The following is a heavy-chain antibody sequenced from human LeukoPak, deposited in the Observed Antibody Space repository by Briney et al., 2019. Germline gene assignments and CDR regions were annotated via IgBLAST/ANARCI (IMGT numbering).Heavy chain of an antibody. V-gene: IGHV3-48*04. CDR2: ISSSSRTI. D-gene: IGHD6-13*01. CDR1: GFTFSSYS. J-gene: IGHJ4*02. Sequence: GGSLRLSCAASGFTFSSYSMNWVRQAPGKGLEWVSYISSSSRTIYYADSVKGRFTISRDNAKNSLYLQMNSLRAEDTAVYYCARDRLPLAWGHGYSSSLDRPYFDYWGQGTLVTVSS. CDR3: ARDRLPLAWGHGYSSSLDRPYFDY.